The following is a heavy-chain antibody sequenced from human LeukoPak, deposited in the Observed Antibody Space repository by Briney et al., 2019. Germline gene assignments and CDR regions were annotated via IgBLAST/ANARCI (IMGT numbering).Heavy chain of an antibody. CDR3: GRDQSSGAGSYQDF. J-gene: IGHJ4*02. D-gene: IGHD3-10*01. V-gene: IGHV1-18*01. Sequence: ASVKVSCKTSGYTFATYGIRWVRQAPGQGLEWMGWISGYNGNTNYEQKLQARVTLTTDTSTCTAYMELRSLRSDDTGVYYCGRDQSSGAGSYQDFWGQGTLVTVSS. CDR2: ISGYNGNT. CDR1: GYTFATYG.